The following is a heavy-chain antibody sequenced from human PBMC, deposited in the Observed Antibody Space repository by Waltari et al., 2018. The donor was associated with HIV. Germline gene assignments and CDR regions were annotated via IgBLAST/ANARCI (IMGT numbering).Heavy chain of an antibody. CDR2: IYTGDSDT. D-gene: IGHD6-13*01. Sequence: EVQLVQSGAAVKKPGESLKISGKSSGYRFTSHWNARFHQMPGKGLEWMGIIYTGDSDTIYSPSFQGQVTISADKSISTAYLQWSSLKASDTAMYYCARQEGQQLVLPLDYWGQGTLVTVSS. V-gene: IGHV5-51*07. CDR1: GYRFTSHW. CDR3: ARQEGQQLVLPLDY. J-gene: IGHJ4*02.